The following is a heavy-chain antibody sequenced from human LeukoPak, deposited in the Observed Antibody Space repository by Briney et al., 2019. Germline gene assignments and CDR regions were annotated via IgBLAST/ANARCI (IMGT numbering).Heavy chain of an antibody. CDR2: ISHRGRT. V-gene: IGHV4-34*01. J-gene: IGHJ4*02. Sequence: PSETLSLTCAVYGGSVSGYYWSWIRQPPGKGLEWIGEISHRGRTHYDPSLKGRVTMSVDTSKNQFALEVDSVTAADTAVYYCARIPLYFLEPFDYWGQGNLVTLSS. CDR3: ARIPLYFLEPFDY. CDR1: GGSVSGYY. D-gene: IGHD2-2*02.